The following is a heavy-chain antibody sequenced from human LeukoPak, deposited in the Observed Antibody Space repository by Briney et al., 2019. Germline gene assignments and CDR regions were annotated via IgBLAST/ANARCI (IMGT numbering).Heavy chain of an antibody. CDR1: GFTFSDDY. J-gene: IGHJ3*02. CDR2: ISSSGSTI. D-gene: IGHD3-22*01. Sequence: GGSLRLSCAASGFTFSDDYMSWIRQAPGKGLEWVSYISSSGSTIYYADSVKGRFTISRDNAKNSLYLQMNSLRAEDTAVYYCARHRATYYYDSSGYPDAFDIWGQGTMVTVSS. CDR3: ARHRATYYYDSSGYPDAFDI. V-gene: IGHV3-11*01.